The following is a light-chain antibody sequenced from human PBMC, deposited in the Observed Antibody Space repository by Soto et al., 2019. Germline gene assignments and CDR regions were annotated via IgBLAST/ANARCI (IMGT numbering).Light chain of an antibody. CDR2: GAS. CDR3: QQYNNWPSPGT. CDR1: QSVSSN. Sequence: EIVLTQSPGTLSLSPGERATLSCRASQSVSSNLAWYQQKPGQAPRLLIYGASTRATGIPARFNGSGTGTEFTLTISSLQSEDFAVYYCQQYNNWPSPGTVGPGTKGDIK. V-gene: IGKV3-15*01. J-gene: IGKJ1*01.